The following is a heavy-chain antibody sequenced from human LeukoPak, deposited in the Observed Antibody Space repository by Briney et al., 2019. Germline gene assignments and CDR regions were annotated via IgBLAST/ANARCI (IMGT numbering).Heavy chain of an antibody. CDR1: GGSFSGYY. J-gene: IGHJ3*02. D-gene: IGHD2-2*01. CDR2: INHSGST. CDR3: ARRGSSRRHPSDI. Sequence: PSETLSLTCAVYGGSFSGYYWSWIRQPPGKWLEWIGEINHSGSTNYNPSLKSRVTISVDTSKNQFSLKLSSVTAADTAVYYCARRGSSRRHPSDIWGQGTMVTVSS. V-gene: IGHV4-34*01.